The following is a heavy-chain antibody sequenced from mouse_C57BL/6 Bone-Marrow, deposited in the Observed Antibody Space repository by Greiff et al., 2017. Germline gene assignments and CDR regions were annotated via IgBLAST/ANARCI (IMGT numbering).Heavy chain of an antibody. Sequence: QVQLQQSGPGLVAPSQSLSITCTVSGFSLTSYGVHWVRQPPGKGLEWLVVIWSDGSTTYNSALKSRLSISKDNSKSQVFLKMNSLQTDDTAMYYCARHEGDGYSSWFAYWGQGTLVTVSA. D-gene: IGHD2-3*01. CDR3: ARHEGDGYSSWFAY. V-gene: IGHV2-6-1*01. CDR2: IWSDGST. J-gene: IGHJ3*01. CDR1: GFSLTSYG.